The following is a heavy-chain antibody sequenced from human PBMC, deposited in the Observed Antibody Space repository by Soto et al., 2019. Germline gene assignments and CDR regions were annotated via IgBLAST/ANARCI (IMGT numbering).Heavy chain of an antibody. D-gene: IGHD3-10*01. CDR1: GGSIVGGGYC. J-gene: IGHJ5*02. CDR2: IYYSGST. V-gene: IGHV4-61*08. CDR3: ARDLARDTMVRGATRGNWFDP. Sequence: PLLTMPVPSTVAGGSIVGGGYCWSWIQKPPGKGLEWIGYIYYSGSTNYNPSLKSRVTISVDTSKNQFSLKLSSVTAADTAVYYCARDLARDTMVRGATRGNWFDPWGQGTLVTVSS.